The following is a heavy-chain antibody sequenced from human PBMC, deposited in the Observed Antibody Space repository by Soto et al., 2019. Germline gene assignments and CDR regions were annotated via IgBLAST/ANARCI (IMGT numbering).Heavy chain of an antibody. CDR3: TTVTTSSVFDY. Sequence: GGSLRLSCAASGFTFNSYWMTWVRQAPGKGLEWVANIKPDGSEKYYLDSVKGRFTISRDNAKNSLYLQMYSLRADDTAVYYCTTVTTSSVFDYWGQGALVTVSS. CDR1: GFTFNSYW. CDR2: IKPDGSEK. D-gene: IGHD4-17*01. V-gene: IGHV3-7*05. J-gene: IGHJ4*02.